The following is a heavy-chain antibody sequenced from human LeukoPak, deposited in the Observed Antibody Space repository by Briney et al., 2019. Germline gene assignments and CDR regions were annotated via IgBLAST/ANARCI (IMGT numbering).Heavy chain of an antibody. D-gene: IGHD4-17*01. Sequence: SVKVSCKASGGTFSSYAISWVRQAPGQGLEWMGGIIPIFGTANYAQKFQGRVTITADESTSTAYMELSSLRSEDTAVYYCARGSPRYGDFPYYFDYWGQGTLVTVSS. CDR1: GGTFSSYA. CDR2: IIPIFGTA. V-gene: IGHV1-69*01. J-gene: IGHJ4*02. CDR3: ARGSPRYGDFPYYFDY.